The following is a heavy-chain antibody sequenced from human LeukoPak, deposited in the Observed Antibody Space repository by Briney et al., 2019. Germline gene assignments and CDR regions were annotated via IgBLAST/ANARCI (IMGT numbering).Heavy chain of an antibody. V-gene: IGHV3-23*01. CDR2: ISGSGANT. CDR3: ATEKGDSPDY. CDR1: GFTFSNYA. Sequence: GGSLRLSCAASGFTFSNYAMSWVRQAPGKGLEWVSGISGSGANTYHADSVKGRFTISRDNSKNTLYVQMNSLRAEDTAVYYCATEKGDSPDYWGQGTLVTVSP. D-gene: IGHD2-21*01. J-gene: IGHJ4*02.